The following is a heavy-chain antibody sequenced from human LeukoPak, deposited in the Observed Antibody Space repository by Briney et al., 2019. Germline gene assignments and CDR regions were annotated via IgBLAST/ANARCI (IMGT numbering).Heavy chain of an antibody. D-gene: IGHD2-8*01. CDR3: ARDSRRLICDY. V-gene: IGHV3-48*04. J-gene: IGHJ4*02. CDR1: GFTFSSYS. Sequence: PGRSLRLSCAASGFTFSSYSMNWVRQAPGKGLEWVSYISSSSSTIYYADSVKGRFTISRDNAKNSLYLQMNSLRAEDTAVYYCARDSRRLICDYWGQGTLVTVSS. CDR2: ISSSSSTI.